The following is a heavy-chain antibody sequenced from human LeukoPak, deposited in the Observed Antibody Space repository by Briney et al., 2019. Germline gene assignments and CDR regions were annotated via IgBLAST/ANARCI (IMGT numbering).Heavy chain of an antibody. Sequence: ASVKVSCKASGYTFTSYDINWVRQATGQGLEWMGWMNPNSGNTGYAQKFQGRVTMTRNTSISTTYMELSSLRSEDTAVYYCARGQPTYYYYYYGMDVWGQGTTVTVSS. V-gene: IGHV1-8*01. CDR2: MNPNSGNT. J-gene: IGHJ6*02. CDR1: GYTFTSYD. CDR3: ARGQPTYYYYYYGMDV. D-gene: IGHD6-13*01.